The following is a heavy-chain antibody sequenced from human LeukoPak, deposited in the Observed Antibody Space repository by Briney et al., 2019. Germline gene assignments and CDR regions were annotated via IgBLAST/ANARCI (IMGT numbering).Heavy chain of an antibody. CDR3: ARDGCGGSCFHYYYYYMDV. D-gene: IGHD2-15*01. Sequence: SETLSLTCTVSGASISSDNYYWSWIRQPAGKGLEWIGRMYTSGSTNYNPSLKSRVTMSLDTSKNQFSLELSSVTAADSAVYYCARDGCGGSCFHYYYYYMDVWGKGTTVTVSS. CDR2: MYTSGST. V-gene: IGHV4-61*02. J-gene: IGHJ6*03. CDR1: GASISSDNYY.